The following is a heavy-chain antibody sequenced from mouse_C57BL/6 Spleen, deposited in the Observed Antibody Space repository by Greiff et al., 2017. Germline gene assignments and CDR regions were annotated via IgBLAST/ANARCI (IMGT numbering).Heavy chain of an antibody. CDR3: ARESDSAWFAD. J-gene: IGHJ3*01. CDR2: IDPSDSET. CDR1: GYTFPSYW. D-gene: IGHD2-13*01. V-gene: IGHV1-52*01. Sequence: QVQLQQPGAELVRPGSSVKLSCKASGYTFPSYWMHWVKQRPIQGLEWIGNIDPSDSETHYNQKFKDKATLTADKSSSTAYMQLSSLTSEDSAVDYCARESDSAWFADWGQGTLVTVSA.